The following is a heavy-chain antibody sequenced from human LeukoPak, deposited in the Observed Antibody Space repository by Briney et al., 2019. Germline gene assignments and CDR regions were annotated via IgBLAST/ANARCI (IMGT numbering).Heavy chain of an antibody. CDR2: ISSSSSTI. V-gene: IGHV3-48*04. CDR1: GFTFSSYS. D-gene: IGHD6-13*01. J-gene: IGHJ5*02. CDR3: ARDAYSSSWYDNWFDP. Sequence: GGSLRLSCAASGFTFSSYSMNWVRQAPGKGLEWVSYISSSSSTIYYADSVKGRFTIFRDNAKNSLYLQMNSLRAEDTAVYYCARDAYSSSWYDNWFDPWGQGTLVTVSS.